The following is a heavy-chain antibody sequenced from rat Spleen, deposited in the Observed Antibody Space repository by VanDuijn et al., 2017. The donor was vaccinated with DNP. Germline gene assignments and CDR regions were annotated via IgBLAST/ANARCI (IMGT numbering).Heavy chain of an antibody. CDR1: GFTFSNYY. CDR2: IIYDGSRT. Sequence: EVQLVESGGGLVQPGRSLKLSCAASGFTFSNYYMAWVRQAPKKGLEWVATIIYDGSRTYYRDSVKGRFTISRDNAKSTLYLQMDSLRSEDTATYYFTKLSINYPGPGHFDYWGHGVMVTVSS. CDR3: TKLSINYPGPGHFDY. J-gene: IGHJ2*01. V-gene: IGHV5S10*01. D-gene: IGHD1-4*01.